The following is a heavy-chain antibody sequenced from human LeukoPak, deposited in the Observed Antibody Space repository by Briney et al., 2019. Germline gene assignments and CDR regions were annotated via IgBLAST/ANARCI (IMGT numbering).Heavy chain of an antibody. CDR1: GGSVTRSTCY. V-gene: IGHV4-39*02. CDR2: TYYSRNT. J-gene: IGHJ4*02. CDR3: ARGSGSAYNYFDS. D-gene: IGHD1-26*01. Sequence: PSETLSLTCTVSGGSVTRSTCYWGWIRQPPGKELEGIGSTYYSRNTYYNPSLGSRVTISVDTSKNHFSLKLNSVTAADTGVYYCARGSGSAYNYFDSWGQGTLVTVSS.